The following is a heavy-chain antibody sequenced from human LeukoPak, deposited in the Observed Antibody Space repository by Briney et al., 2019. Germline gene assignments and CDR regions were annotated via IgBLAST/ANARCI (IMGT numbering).Heavy chain of an antibody. CDR2: IRYDGSNK. CDR3: AKSVPIVSTMIVVVIPPIDY. D-gene: IGHD3-22*01. CDR1: GLTFSSYG. Sequence: PGGSLRLSCAASGLTFSSYGMHWVRQAPGKGLEWVAFIRYDGSNKYYADSVKGRFTISRDNSKNTLYLQMNSLRAEDTAMYYCAKSVPIVSTMIVVVIPPIDYWGQGTLVTVSS. J-gene: IGHJ4*02. V-gene: IGHV3-30*02.